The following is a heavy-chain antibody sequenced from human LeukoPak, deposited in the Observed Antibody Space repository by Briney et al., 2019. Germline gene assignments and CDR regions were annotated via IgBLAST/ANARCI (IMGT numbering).Heavy chain of an antibody. J-gene: IGHJ4*02. V-gene: IGHV3-30-3*01. D-gene: IGHD6-19*01. CDR1: GFTFSSSA. CDR3: ARDRDSSGWYEGFDY. Sequence: GGSLRLSCAASGFTFSSSAMHWVRQAPDKGLEWVAVISYDGSNKYYADSVRGRFTISRDNSKNTLYLQMNSLRADDTAVYYCARDRDSSGWYEGFDYWGQGTLVTVSS. CDR2: ISYDGSNK.